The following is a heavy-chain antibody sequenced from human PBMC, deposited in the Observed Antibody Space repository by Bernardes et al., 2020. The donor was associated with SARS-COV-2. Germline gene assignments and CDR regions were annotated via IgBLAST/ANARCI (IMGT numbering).Heavy chain of an antibody. CDR1: GFTFSSYG. Sequence: GGSLRLSCAASGFTFSSYGMHWVRQAPGKGLEWVAVISYDGSNKYYADSVKGRFTISRDNSKNTLYLQMNSLRAEDTAVYYCAKDRENLVYSSSSLGFDYWGQGTLVTVSS. V-gene: IGHV3-30*18. CDR3: AKDRENLVYSSSSLGFDY. J-gene: IGHJ4*02. D-gene: IGHD6-6*01. CDR2: ISYDGSNK.